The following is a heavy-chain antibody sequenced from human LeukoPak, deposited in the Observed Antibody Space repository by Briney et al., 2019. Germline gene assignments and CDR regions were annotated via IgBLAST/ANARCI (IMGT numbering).Heavy chain of an antibody. CDR3: AKSRLSGINDAFDI. J-gene: IGHJ3*02. D-gene: IGHD3-3*01. CDR2: ISGSAVIT. CDR1: GLTFINFG. V-gene: IGHV3-23*01. Sequence: PGGSLRLSCAASGLTFINFGMTWVRQAPGKGLEWVSAISGSAVITFYADSAKGRFTISRDNPKNTLYLQMNSLRAEDTALYYCAKSRLSGINDAFDIWGQGTMVTVSS.